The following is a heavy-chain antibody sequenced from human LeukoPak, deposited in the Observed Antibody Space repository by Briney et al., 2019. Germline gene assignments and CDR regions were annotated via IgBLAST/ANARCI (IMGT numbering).Heavy chain of an antibody. V-gene: IGHV4-59*01. Sequence: PSETLSLTCAVSGGSISSYYWNWMRQSPGKGLEWIGYIYHSGSTNYNPSLKSRVTISMDTAKNQFSLKVSSVTAADTAVYYCARDGAGMTGTGPDYWGQGILATVSS. D-gene: IGHD3-9*01. CDR1: GGSISSYY. CDR3: ARDGAGMTGTGPDY. J-gene: IGHJ4*02. CDR2: IYHSGST.